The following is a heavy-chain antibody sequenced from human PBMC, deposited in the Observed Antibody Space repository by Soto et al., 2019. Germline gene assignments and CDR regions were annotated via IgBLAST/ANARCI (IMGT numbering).Heavy chain of an antibody. V-gene: IGHV5-51*01. CDR3: ARHGTMSSLEY. D-gene: IGHD3-10*02. J-gene: IGHJ4*02. CDR2: IYPGDSDT. Sequence: GESLKISCKGSGYTFTSYWIDWVRQMPGRGLEWMGTIYPGDSDTTYSPSFQGQVTISADKFISTAYLQWNSLKASDTAMYYCARHGTMSSLEYWGQGTLVTVSS. CDR1: GYTFTSYW.